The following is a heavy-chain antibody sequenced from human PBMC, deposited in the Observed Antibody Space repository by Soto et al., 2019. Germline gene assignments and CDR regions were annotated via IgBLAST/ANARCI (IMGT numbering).Heavy chain of an antibody. CDR1: GFSLSNARMG. D-gene: IGHD6-13*01. Sequence: SGPTLVNPTETLTLAGTVSGFSLSNARMGVSWIRQPPGKALGWLAHIFSNDEKSYSTSLKSRLTISKDTSKSQVVLTMTNMDPVDTATYYCLRKRDYGSWYLHSFPAQRTSDP. V-gene: IGHV2-26*01. CDR3: LRKRDYGSWYLHSFPAQRTSDP. J-gene: IGHJ5*02. CDR2: IFSNDEK.